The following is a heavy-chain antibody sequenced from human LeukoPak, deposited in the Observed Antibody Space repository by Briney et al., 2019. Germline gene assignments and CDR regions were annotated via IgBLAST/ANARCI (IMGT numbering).Heavy chain of an antibody. Sequence: GGSLRLSCAASGFTFSSYDMHWVRQGTGKGLEWVSAIGTTGDTYYPGSVKGRFTISRENAKNSLYLQMNSLRAEDTAVYYCARGRFGELLYAYWGQGTLVTVSS. V-gene: IGHV3-13*01. CDR1: GFTFSSYD. D-gene: IGHD3-10*01. J-gene: IGHJ4*02. CDR2: IGTTGDT. CDR3: ARGRFGELLYAY.